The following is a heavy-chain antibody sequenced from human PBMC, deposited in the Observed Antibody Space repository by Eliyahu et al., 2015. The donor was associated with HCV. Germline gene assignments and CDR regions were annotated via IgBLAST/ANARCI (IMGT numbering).Heavy chain of an antibody. CDR3: ARGVYYDTTGPMDW. V-gene: IGHV3-66*02. D-gene: IGHD3-22*01. Sequence: EVQLVESGGGLVQPGGSLRLSCAASXXSVLTXTXXWVRQAPGKGLGWVSTIYSGGRTYYADSVKGRFTISRDNSKNTVYLQMNSLRAEDTAVYYCARGVYYDTTGPMDWWGQGTLVTVSS. J-gene: IGHJ4*02. CDR1: XXSVLTXT. CDR2: IYSGGRT.